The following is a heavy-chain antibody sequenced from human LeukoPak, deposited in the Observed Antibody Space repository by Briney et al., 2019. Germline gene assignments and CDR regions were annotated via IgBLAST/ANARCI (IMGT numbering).Heavy chain of an antibody. V-gene: IGHV4-59*01. J-gene: IGHJ6*03. Sequence: SETLSLTCTVSGYSISSGYNWSWIRQPPGKGLECIGYIYYSGSTNYNPSLKSRVTISVDTSKNQFSLKLSSVTAADTAVYYCARGGGISHYYYYMDVWGKGTTVTISS. CDR1: GYSISSGYN. CDR3: ARGGGISHYYYYMDV. D-gene: IGHD6-13*01. CDR2: IYYSGST.